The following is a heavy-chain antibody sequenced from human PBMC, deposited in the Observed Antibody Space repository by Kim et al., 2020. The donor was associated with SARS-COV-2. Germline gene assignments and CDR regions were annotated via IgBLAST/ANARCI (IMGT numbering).Heavy chain of an antibody. Sequence: GGSLRLSCAASGFTFGDYAMHWVRQAPGKGLEWVSGISWNSGSIGYADSVKGRFTISRDNAKNSLYLQMNSLRAEDTALYYCAKDTGGSSSSGGTFDYWGQGTLVTVSS. V-gene: IGHV3-9*01. D-gene: IGHD6-6*01. CDR1: GFTFGDYA. CDR2: ISWNSGSI. J-gene: IGHJ4*02. CDR3: AKDTGGSSSSGGTFDY.